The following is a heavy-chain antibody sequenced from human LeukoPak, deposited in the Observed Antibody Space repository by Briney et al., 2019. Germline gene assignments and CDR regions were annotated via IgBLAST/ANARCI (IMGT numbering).Heavy chain of an antibody. D-gene: IGHD4-17*01. V-gene: IGHV3-48*03. CDR3: ARGHNYGDYDY. CDR1: GVTFSSYE. J-gene: IGHJ4*02. Sequence: GGSLRLSCAASGVTFSSYEMNWVRQAPGKGLEWVSYISSSGSTIYYADSVKGRFTISRDNAKNSLYLQMNSLRAEDTAVYYCARGHNYGDYDYWGQGALVTVSS. CDR2: ISSSGSTI.